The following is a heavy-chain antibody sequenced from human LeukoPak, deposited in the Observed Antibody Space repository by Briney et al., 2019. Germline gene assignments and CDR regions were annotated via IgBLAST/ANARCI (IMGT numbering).Heavy chain of an antibody. CDR3: ARTDV. V-gene: IGHV1-69*04. CDR2: IIPIFGIA. Sequence: ASVEVSCKASGGPVHSYAISWVRRAPGQGLEWMGRIIPIFGIANYAQKFQGRVTITADKSTSTAYMELSSLRSEDTAVYYCARTDVWGQGTTVTVSS. J-gene: IGHJ6*02. CDR1: GGPVHSYA.